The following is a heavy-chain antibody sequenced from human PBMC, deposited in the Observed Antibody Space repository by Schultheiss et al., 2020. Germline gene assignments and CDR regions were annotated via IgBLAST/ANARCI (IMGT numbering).Heavy chain of an antibody. CDR1: GGSFSGYY. CDR2: INHSGST. Sequence: SETMSLTCAVYGGSFSGYYWSWIRQPPGKGLEWIGEINHSGSTNYNPSLKSRVTMSVDTSKNQFSLKLSSVTAADTAVYYCARMDVDTAMVKGDYWGQGTLVTVAS. CDR3: ARMDVDTAMVKGDY. D-gene: IGHD5-18*01. J-gene: IGHJ4*02. V-gene: IGHV4-34*01.